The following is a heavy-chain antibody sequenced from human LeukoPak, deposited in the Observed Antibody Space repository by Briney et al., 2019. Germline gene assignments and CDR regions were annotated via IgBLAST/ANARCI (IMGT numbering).Heavy chain of an antibody. CDR1: VCTFSIDP. Sequence: GGCLRLSCAASVCTFSIDPVSWVRQAPEEGREWVSGIRRSGGSTDYADSVKGRFTISRNNSKNTLYLQMNSLRAEDTAVYSCARETGDNPYWYFDLWGRGTLVTVSS. CDR2: IRRSGGST. CDR3: ARETGDNPYWYFDL. J-gene: IGHJ2*01. V-gene: IGHV3-23*01. D-gene: IGHD7-27*01.